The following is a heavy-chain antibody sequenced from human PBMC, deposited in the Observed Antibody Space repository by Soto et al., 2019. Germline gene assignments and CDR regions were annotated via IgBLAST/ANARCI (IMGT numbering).Heavy chain of an antibody. D-gene: IGHD4-17*01. CDR2: ISWNSGSI. J-gene: IGHJ4*02. V-gene: IGHV3-9*01. Sequence: EVQLVESGGGLVQPGRSLRLSCAASGFTFDDYAMHWVRQAPGKGLEWVSGISWNSGSIGYADSVKGRFTISRDNAKNSLYLQMNSLRAEDTALYYCAKDMRVSDYGDYGALDYWGQGTLVTVSS. CDR3: AKDMRVSDYGDYGALDY. CDR1: GFTFDDYA.